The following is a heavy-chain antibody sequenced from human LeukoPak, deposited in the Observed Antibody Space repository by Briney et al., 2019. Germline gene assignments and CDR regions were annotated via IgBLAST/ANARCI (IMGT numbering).Heavy chain of an antibody. J-gene: IGHJ3*02. V-gene: IGHV1-2*02. CDR2: INPNSGGT. D-gene: IGHD6-25*01. Sequence: ASVKVSCKASGYTFTGYYMHWVRQAPGQGLEWMGWINPNSGGTNYAQKFQGRVTMTRDTSISTAYMELSRLRSDDTAVYYCARGGGYSISGYDAFDIGGQGTMVTVSS. CDR3: ARGGGYSISGYDAFDI. CDR1: GYTFTGYY.